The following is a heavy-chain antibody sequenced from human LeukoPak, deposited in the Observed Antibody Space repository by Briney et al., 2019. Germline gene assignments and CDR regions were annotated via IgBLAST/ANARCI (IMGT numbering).Heavy chain of an antibody. Sequence: GESLKISCKGSGYRFTTNWIGWVRQMPGKGLEWMGIIYPSDSDTRYSPSFQGQVTISADKSISTAYLQWSSLKASDTAVYYCSRQGSGYINYWGQGTLVTVSS. CDR2: IYPSDSDT. CDR1: GYRFTTNW. J-gene: IGHJ4*03. V-gene: IGHV5-51*01. CDR3: SRQGSGYINY. D-gene: IGHD2-15*01.